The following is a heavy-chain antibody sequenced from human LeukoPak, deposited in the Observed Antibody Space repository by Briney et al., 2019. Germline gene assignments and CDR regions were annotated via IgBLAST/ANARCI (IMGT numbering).Heavy chain of an antibody. V-gene: IGHV3-74*01. CDR3: ARGKYYYDSSGYLAWAFDI. CDR1: GFTYSSYW. Sequence: PGGSLRLSCAASGFTYSSYWMHWVRQAPGKGLVWVSRINSDGSSTSYADSVKGRFTISRDNAKNTLYLQMNSLRAEDTAVYYCARGKYYYDSSGYLAWAFDIWGQGTMVTVSS. D-gene: IGHD3-22*01. CDR2: INSDGSST. J-gene: IGHJ3*02.